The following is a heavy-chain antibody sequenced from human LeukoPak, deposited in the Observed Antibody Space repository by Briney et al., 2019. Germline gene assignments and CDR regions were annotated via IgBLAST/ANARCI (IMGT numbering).Heavy chain of an antibody. CDR3: ARDKAYYYGSGIPHAYYFDY. V-gene: IGHV3-30-3*01. Sequence: GGSLRLSCAASGFTFSSYAMHWVRQAPGKGLEWVAVISYDGSNKYYADSVKGRFTISRDNSKNTLYLQMNSLRAEDTAVYYCARDKAYYYGSGIPHAYYFDYWGQGTLVTVSS. CDR1: GFTFSSYA. D-gene: IGHD3-10*01. J-gene: IGHJ4*02. CDR2: ISYDGSNK.